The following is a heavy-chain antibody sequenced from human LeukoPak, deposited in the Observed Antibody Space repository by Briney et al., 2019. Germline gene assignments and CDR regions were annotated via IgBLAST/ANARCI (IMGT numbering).Heavy chain of an antibody. CDR1: GFPLSSYA. D-gene: IGHD2-15*01. J-gene: IGHJ3*02. CDR2: ISHSGGTT. CDR3: AKANVKYCSGGSCFDAFDI. Sequence: PGGSLRLSCAASGFPLSSYAMSWVRQGPGKGPEWVSAISHSGGTTYYADSVKGRFTITRDNSKNTLYLQMNSLRAEDTAVYYCAKANVKYCSGGSCFDAFDIWGQGTMVTVSS. V-gene: IGHV3-23*01.